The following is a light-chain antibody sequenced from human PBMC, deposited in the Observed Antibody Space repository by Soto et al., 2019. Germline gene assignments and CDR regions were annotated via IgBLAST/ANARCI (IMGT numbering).Light chain of an antibody. CDR2: WAS. J-gene: IGKJ2*01. V-gene: IGKV4-1*01. Sequence: DFVMTQTPDSLAVSLGERATINCKSSPSVLSSSNNKNYLAWYQQKPGQPPKLLIYWASTRDSGVPDRFSGGGSGTDFTLTISSLQAEDVAVYYCQKYYSTPYTFGPGTKLEIK. CDR1: PSVLSSSNNKNY. CDR3: QKYYSTPYT.